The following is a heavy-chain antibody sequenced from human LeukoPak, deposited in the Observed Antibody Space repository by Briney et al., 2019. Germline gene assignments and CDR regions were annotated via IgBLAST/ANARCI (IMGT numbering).Heavy chain of an antibody. J-gene: IGHJ6*04. CDR1: GFTFSRYW. CDR3: ARDPLEGLDV. V-gene: IGHV3-7*03. D-gene: IGHD1-1*01. CDR2: IKEDGSEK. Sequence: GGSLRLSCAGSGFTFSRYWMSWVRQAPGKGLEWVANIKEDGSEKYYVDPVKGRFTISRDSAKNSLYLQMNSLRAEDTAVYYCARDPLEGLDVWGKGTTVTVSS.